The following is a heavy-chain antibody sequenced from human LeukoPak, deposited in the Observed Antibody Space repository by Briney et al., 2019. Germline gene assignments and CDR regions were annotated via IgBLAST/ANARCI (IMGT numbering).Heavy chain of an antibody. V-gene: IGHV4-61*02. CDR2: IYTSGST. CDR3: ARDGGEHCSSTSCYTT. J-gene: IGHJ4*02. Sequence: TSETLSLTCTVSGGSISSGSYYWSWIRQPAGKGLEWIGRIYTSGSTNYNPSLKSRVTISVDTSKNQFSLKLSSVTAADTAVHYCARDGGEHCSSTSCYTTWGQGTLVTVSS. D-gene: IGHD2-2*02. CDR1: GGSISSGSYY.